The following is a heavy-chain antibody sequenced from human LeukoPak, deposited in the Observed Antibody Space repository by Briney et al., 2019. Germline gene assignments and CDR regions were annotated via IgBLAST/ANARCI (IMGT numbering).Heavy chain of an antibody. D-gene: IGHD6-13*01. Sequence: GGSLRLSCAASGFTFSTYWMSWVRQAPGKGLEWVANIKQDGSDKYYVDSVKGRFTISRDNAKNSLFLQMNSLRAEDTAVYYCARLASSSHRINYYYYYMGVWGKGTTVTVSS. CDR3: ARLASSSHRINYYYYYMGV. V-gene: IGHV3-7*01. CDR1: GFTFSTYW. CDR2: IKQDGSDK. J-gene: IGHJ6*03.